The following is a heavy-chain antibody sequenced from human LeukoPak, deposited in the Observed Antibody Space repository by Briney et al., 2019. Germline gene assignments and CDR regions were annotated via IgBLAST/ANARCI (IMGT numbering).Heavy chain of an antibody. CDR3: VRALGSPTADH. D-gene: IGHD3-16*01. CDR2: IKSDGSEK. CDR1: GFTFTNNW. V-gene: IGHV3-7*01. Sequence: GGSLRLSCAASGFTFTNNWMSWVRQAPGKGLEWVANIKSDGSEKYYVDSVEGRFIISRDNARNTVSLQMESLRGEDTAVYYCVRALGSPTADHWGQGTLVTVSS. J-gene: IGHJ4*02.